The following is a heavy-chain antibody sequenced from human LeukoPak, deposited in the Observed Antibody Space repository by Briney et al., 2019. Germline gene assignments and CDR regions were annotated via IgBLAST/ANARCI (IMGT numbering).Heavy chain of an antibody. D-gene: IGHD6-13*01. CDR3: ARVSDRWAAAAPSDY. V-gene: IGHV4-59*01. Sequence: YYSGSTNYNPSLKSRVTISVDTSKNQFSLKLSSVTAADTAVYYCARVSDRWAAAAPSDYWGQGTLVTVSS. J-gene: IGHJ4*02. CDR2: YYSGST.